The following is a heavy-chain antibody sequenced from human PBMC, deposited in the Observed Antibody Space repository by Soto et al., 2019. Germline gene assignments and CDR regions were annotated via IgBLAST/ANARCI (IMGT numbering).Heavy chain of an antibody. CDR3: ARDFLPITMVRGGDYGMDV. CDR1: GGSISSGDYY. Sequence: PSETLSLTCTVSGGSISSGDYYWSWIRQPPGKGLEWIGYIYYSGSTYYNPSLKSRVTISVDTSKNQFSLKLSSVTAADTAVYYCARDFLPITMVRGGDYGMDVWGQGTTVTVSS. V-gene: IGHV4-30-4*01. D-gene: IGHD3-10*01. J-gene: IGHJ6*02. CDR2: IYYSGST.